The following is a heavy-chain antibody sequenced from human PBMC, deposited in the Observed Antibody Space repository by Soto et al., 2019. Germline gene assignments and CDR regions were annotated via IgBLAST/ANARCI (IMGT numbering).Heavy chain of an antibody. D-gene: IGHD4-17*01. CDR1: GFTFSSYG. V-gene: IGHV3-33*01. J-gene: IGHJ4*02. CDR3: ASAYGACISGFDY. CDR2: IWYDGSNK. Sequence: QVQLVESGGGVVQPGRSLRLSCAASGFTFSSYGMHWVRQAPGKGLEWVAVIWYDGSNKYYADSVKGRFTISRDNSKNTLYLKMNSLRAEDTAVYYCASAYGACISGFDYWGQGTLVTVSS.